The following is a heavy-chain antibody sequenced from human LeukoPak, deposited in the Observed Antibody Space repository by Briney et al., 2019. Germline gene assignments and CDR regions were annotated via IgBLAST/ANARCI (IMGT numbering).Heavy chain of an antibody. V-gene: IGHV5-51*01. CDR2: IYPGDSDT. D-gene: IGHD2-15*01. Sequence: GWIRQPPGKGLEWMGIIYPGDSDTRYSPSFQGQVTISADKSISTAYLQWSSLKASDTAMYYCARQLYCSGGSCYPGNWFDPWGQGTLVTVSS. J-gene: IGHJ5*02. CDR3: ARQLYCSGGSCYPGNWFDP.